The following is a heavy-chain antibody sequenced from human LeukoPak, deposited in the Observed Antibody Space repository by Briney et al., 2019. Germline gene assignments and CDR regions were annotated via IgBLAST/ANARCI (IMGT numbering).Heavy chain of an antibody. J-gene: IGHJ4*02. D-gene: IGHD6-19*01. V-gene: IGHV1-2*02. Sequence: ASVKVSCKASGYTFTGYYMHWVRQAPGQGLEWMGWINPNSGGTNYAQKFQGRVTMTRDTSISTAYMELSRLRSDDTAVYYCARDPNYSGWFDYWGQGTLVTVSS. CDR1: GYTFTGYY. CDR3: ARDPNYSGWFDY. CDR2: INPNSGGT.